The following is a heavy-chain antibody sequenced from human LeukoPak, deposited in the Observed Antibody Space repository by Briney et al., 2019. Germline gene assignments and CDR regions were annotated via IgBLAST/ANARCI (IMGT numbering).Heavy chain of an antibody. CDR1: GGSISSYY. CDR3: ARDYIGPTDSDYYGMDV. D-gene: IGHD5-12*01. Sequence: SETLSLTCTVSGGSISSYYWSWIRQPPGKGLEWIGNIHYSGRTNYNPSLESRVTISVDSSKNQFSLKLNSVTAGDTAVYYCARDYIGPTDSDYYGMDVWGQGTTVTVSS. J-gene: IGHJ6*02. CDR2: IHYSGRT. V-gene: IGHV4-59*08.